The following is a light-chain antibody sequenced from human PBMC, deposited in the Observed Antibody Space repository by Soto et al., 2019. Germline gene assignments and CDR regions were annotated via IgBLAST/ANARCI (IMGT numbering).Light chain of an antibody. CDR1: QSVLYSSNNKNY. CDR3: HQYYSTPPYT. J-gene: IGKJ2*01. V-gene: IGKV4-1*01. Sequence: DIVMTQSPDSLAVSLGERATINCKSSQSVLYSSNNKNYLAWYRQKPGQPPKLIIYWSSIRESGVPDRISGSGSGTDFTLTISSRQAEDVAVYYSHQYYSTPPYTFGQGTKLEIK. CDR2: WSS.